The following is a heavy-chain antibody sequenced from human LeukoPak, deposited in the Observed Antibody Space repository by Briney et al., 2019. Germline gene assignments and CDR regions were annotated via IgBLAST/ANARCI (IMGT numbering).Heavy chain of an antibody. CDR2: IWYDGSNK. Sequence: GGSLRLSCAASGFTFSSYGMHWVRQAPGKGLEWVAVIWYDGSNKYYADSVKGRFTISRDNSKNTLYLQMNSLRAEDTAVYYCAKGPKLYSSNWEIESWGQGTLVTVSS. CDR1: GFTFSSYG. V-gene: IGHV3-33*06. J-gene: IGHJ5*02. D-gene: IGHD6-13*01. CDR3: AKGPKLYSSNWEIES.